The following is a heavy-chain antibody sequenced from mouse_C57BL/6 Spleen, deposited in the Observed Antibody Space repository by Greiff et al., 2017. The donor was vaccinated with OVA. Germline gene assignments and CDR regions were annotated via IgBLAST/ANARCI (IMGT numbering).Heavy chain of an antibody. V-gene: IGHV1-26*01. CDR1: GYTFTDYY. Sequence: EVQLQQSGPELVQPGASVKISCKASGYTFTDYYMNWVKQSPGKSLEWIGDINPNNGGTSYNQKFKGKVTLTVDKSSSTAYMELRSLTSEDAAVYYCARYGRGYYAMDYWGQGTSVTVSS. CDR3: ARYGRGYYAMDY. J-gene: IGHJ4*01. CDR2: INPNNGGT. D-gene: IGHD1-1*02.